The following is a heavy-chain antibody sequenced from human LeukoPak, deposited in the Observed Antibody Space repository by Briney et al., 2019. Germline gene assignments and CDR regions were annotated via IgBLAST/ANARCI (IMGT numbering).Heavy chain of an antibody. D-gene: IGHD6-6*01. CDR1: GFIVNSYA. CDR2: ISGSGGST. Sequence: GGSLRLSCAASGFIVNSYAMSWVRQAPGKGLEWVSAISGSGGSTYYADSVKGRFTISRDNSKNTLYLQMNSLRAEDTAVYYCAKSIAARPSWFDYWGQGTLVTVSS. V-gene: IGHV3-23*01. CDR3: AKSIAARPSWFDY. J-gene: IGHJ4*02.